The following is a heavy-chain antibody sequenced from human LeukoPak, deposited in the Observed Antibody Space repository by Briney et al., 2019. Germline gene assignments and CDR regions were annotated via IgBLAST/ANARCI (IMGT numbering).Heavy chain of an antibody. J-gene: IGHJ4*02. Sequence: GGSMRLSCVVSGFDFGLSTMTWVRQAPGKGPQWVAKMHEDGGEIYYVDSVKGRFTISRDNSKNSLFLQMNSLRAEDTAVYYCATGGALRGYFPYWGQGARVTVSS. CDR2: MHEDGGEI. CDR1: GFDFGLST. CDR3: ATGGALRGYFPY. V-gene: IGHV3-7*01. D-gene: IGHD2-8*02.